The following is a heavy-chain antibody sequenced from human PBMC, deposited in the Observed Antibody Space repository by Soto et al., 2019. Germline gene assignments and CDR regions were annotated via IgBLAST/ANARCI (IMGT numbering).Heavy chain of an antibody. CDR2: IHYSGST. CDR1: GGSISSDY. Sequence: SETLSLTCTVSGGSISSDYWSWIRQPPGKGLEWIGYIHYSGSTDYNPSLESRVTISVDTSKNQFSLNLRSVPAADTAVYYCARRTWGMDVWGQGTTVTVSS. D-gene: IGHD2-8*01. J-gene: IGHJ6*02. V-gene: IGHV4-59*12. CDR3: ARRTWGMDV.